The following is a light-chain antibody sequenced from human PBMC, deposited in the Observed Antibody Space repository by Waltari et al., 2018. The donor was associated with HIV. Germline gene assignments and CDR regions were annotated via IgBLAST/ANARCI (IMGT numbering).Light chain of an antibody. V-gene: IGKV1-5*03. CDR1: QSISTS. Sequence: DIQLTQAPSILSASVGDRVSVTCRASQSISTSLACYQVKGGKAPKLLIYKASSLNSGVPSRFSGRGSGTDFTLTISSLQSDEFATYYCQQYNVYSTFGQGTKVEIK. J-gene: IGKJ1*01. CDR2: KAS. CDR3: QQYNVYST.